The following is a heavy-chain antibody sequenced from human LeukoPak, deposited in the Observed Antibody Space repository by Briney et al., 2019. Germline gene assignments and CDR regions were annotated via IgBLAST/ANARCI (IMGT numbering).Heavy chain of an antibody. D-gene: IGHD3-16*01. J-gene: IGHJ4*02. CDR1: GFTFNKFP. CDR2: VSSDGNIK. Sequence: GRSLRLSCAASGFTFNKFPMHWVRQAPGKGLEWIAAVSSDGNIKNYADSVKGRFTISRGNSKNTLYLQMNSLSPEDAAVYYCARGDGGEVDHWGQGTLVTVSS. V-gene: IGHV3-30-3*01. CDR3: ARGDGGEVDH.